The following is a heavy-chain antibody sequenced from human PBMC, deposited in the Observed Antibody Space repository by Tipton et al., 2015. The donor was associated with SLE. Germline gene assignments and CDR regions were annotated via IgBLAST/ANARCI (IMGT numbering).Heavy chain of an antibody. CDR2: IYYSGST. CDR1: GESISSSSYY. Sequence: TLSLTCTVSGESISSSSYYWGWIRQPPGKGLEWIGSIYYSGSTYYNPSLKSRVTISVDTSKNRISLRLTSVTAADTAVYYCARMYAGVGAIQFFQYWGQGTQVTVSS. V-gene: IGHV4-39*07. CDR3: ARMYAGVGAIQFFQY. D-gene: IGHD1-26*01. J-gene: IGHJ4*01.